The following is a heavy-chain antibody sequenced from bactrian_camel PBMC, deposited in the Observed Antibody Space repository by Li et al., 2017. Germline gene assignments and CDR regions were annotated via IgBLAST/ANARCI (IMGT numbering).Heavy chain of an antibody. CDR1: GPSNLERC. Sequence: HVQLVESGGGSVQAGGSLTLSCAVSGPSNLERCMAWFRQAPGKERETVAAKYTAHGNSYYADSAKGRFTISQDNAKSTVYLQMDNLQPEDSDTYRCAATRALDGTSALGSVMDPAGFDYWGDGTQVTVS. D-gene: IGHD2*01. V-gene: IGHV3S54*01. J-gene: IGHJ4*01. CDR2: KYTAHGNS. CDR3: AATRALDGTSALGSVMDPAGFDY.